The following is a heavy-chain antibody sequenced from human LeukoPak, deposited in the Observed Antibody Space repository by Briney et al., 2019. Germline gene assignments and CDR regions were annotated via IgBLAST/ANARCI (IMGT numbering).Heavy chain of an antibody. CDR2: INAGNGNT. J-gene: IGHJ4*02. D-gene: IGHD3-10*01. CDR1: GYTFTSYA. Sequence: ASVKVSSKASGYTFTSYAMHWVRQAPGQRLERMGWINAGNGNTKYSQKFQGRVTITRDTSASTAYMELSSLRSEDTAVYYCARGQNTPMVRGVIFDYWGQGTLVTVSS. CDR3: ARGQNTPMVRGVIFDY. V-gene: IGHV1-3*01.